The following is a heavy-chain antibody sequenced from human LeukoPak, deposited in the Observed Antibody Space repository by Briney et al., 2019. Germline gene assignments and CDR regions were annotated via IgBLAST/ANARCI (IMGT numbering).Heavy chain of an antibody. CDR1: GYTFTSYY. J-gene: IGHJ4*02. CDR3: ARDRDSSSWFVDY. D-gene: IGHD6-13*01. CDR2: INPSGGST. Sequence: ASVKVSCKSSGYTFTSYYVHWVQQAPGQGLEWMGIINPSGGSTSYAQRFQGRVTLTRDTSTSTVYMELSSLRSEDTAVYYCARDRDSSSWFVDYWDQGTLVTVSS. V-gene: IGHV1-46*01.